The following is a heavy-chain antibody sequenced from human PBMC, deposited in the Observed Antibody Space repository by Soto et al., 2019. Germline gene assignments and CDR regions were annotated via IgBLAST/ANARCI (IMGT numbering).Heavy chain of an antibody. J-gene: IGHJ4*02. D-gene: IGHD3-22*01. CDR3: ASPRPKTYYYDSSGYYEPYFDY. CDR2: IIPIFGTA. Sequence: SVKVSCKASGGTFSSYAISWVRQAPGQGLEWMGGIIPIFGTANYAQKFQGRVTITADESTSTAYMELSSLRSEDTAVYYCASPRPKTYYYDSSGYYEPYFDYWGQGTLVTVSS. CDR1: GGTFSSYA. V-gene: IGHV1-69*13.